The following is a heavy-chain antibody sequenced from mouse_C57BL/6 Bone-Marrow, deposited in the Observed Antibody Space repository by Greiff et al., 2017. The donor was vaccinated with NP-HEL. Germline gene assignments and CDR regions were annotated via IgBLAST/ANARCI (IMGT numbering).Heavy chain of an antibody. Sequence: QVQLQQSGAELVKPGASVKISCKASGYTFTDYYINWVKQRPGQGLEWIGKIGPGSGSTYYNEKFKGKATLTADKSSSTAYMQLSSLTSKDSAVYFCTMVTTGYYFDYWGQGTTLTVSS. CDR1: GYTFTDYY. CDR3: TMVTTGYYFDY. D-gene: IGHD2-2*01. CDR2: IGPGSGST. J-gene: IGHJ2*01. V-gene: IGHV1-77*01.